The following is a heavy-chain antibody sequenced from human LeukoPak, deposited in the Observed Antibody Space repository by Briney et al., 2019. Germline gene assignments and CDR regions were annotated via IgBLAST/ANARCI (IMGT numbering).Heavy chain of an antibody. D-gene: IGHD2-2*01. Sequence: SVKVSCRASGGSISSYTITWVRQAPGQGLEWMGRIIPIFGTATYAQDFQGRVTITADISSNTAYMEVNSLTSDDTAVYYCARVGGDLLVVGRYRYYMDVWGKGTTVTVSS. CDR1: GGSISSYT. CDR2: IIPIFGTA. J-gene: IGHJ6*03. V-gene: IGHV1-69*08. CDR3: ARVGGDLLVVGRYRYYMDV.